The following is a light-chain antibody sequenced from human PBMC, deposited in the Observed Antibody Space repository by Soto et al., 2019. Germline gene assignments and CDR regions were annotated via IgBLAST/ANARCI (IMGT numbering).Light chain of an antibody. CDR1: QSVSSY. Sequence: EIVLTQSPATLSLSPGERATLSCRASQSVSSYLAWYQQKPGQAPRRLIYDASNTATGIPARFSGSGSGTDFTLTISSLEPEDFAVYYCQQRSNWPITFGQGTRLEIK. CDR2: DAS. V-gene: IGKV3-11*01. J-gene: IGKJ5*01. CDR3: QQRSNWPIT.